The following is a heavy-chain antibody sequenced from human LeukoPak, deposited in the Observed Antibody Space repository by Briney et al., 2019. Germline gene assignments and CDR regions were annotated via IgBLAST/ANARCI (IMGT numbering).Heavy chain of an antibody. J-gene: IGHJ1*01. CDR2: LYHSGTI. CDR1: GDSLRTTTYY. Sequence: SETLSLTCTVSGDSLRTTTYYWNWIRQPPGKGLEWIGGLYHSGTIYYNPSLKSRVTISADKSKNHFSLKLTSVTAADTAVYYCAKEMYVAVAGRFQHWGQGTLVTVSS. V-gene: IGHV4-39*07. CDR3: AKEMYVAVAGRFQH. D-gene: IGHD6-19*01.